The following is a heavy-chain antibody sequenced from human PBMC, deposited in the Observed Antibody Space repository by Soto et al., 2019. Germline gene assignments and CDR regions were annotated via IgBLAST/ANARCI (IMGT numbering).Heavy chain of an antibody. Sequence: EVQLVESGGGLVQPGGSLRLSCAASGFTFSSYWMSWVRQAPGKGLEWVANIKQDGSEKYYVDSVKGRFTISRDNAKNSLYLRTDRLRAEDTAVYYCASGTRYLVWRTWGFDLWGRGTLVTVSS. CDR2: IKQDGSEK. D-gene: IGHD3-9*01. CDR1: GFTFSSYW. V-gene: IGHV3-7*01. CDR3: ASGTRYLVWRTWGFDL. J-gene: IGHJ2*01.